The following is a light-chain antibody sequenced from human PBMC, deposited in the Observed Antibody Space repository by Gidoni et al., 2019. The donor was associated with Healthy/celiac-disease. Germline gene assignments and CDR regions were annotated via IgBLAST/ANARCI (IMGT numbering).Light chain of an antibody. V-gene: IGKV3-20*01. J-gene: IGKJ1*01. CDR2: GAS. Sequence: IVLTQSPCTLSLSPGERATLSCRASQSVSSSYLAWYQKKPGQAPRLLIYGASSRATGIPDRFSGSGSGTDFTLTISRLEPEDFAVYYCQQYGSSPRTFGQGTKVEIK. CDR3: QQYGSSPRT. CDR1: QSVSSSY.